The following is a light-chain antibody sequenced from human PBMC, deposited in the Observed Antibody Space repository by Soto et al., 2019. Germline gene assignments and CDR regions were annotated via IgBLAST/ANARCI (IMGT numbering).Light chain of an antibody. CDR1: QRVSSN. V-gene: IGKV3-15*01. Sequence: EIVMTQSPATLSVSTGERATLSCRASQRVSSNLAWYQQKPGQAPRLLIYGASTRATGIPARFSGSGSGTEFTLTIRSLQSEDVAVYYCQKYNNWPPTFGQGTKLEIK. CDR2: GAS. CDR3: QKYNNWPPT. J-gene: IGKJ2*01.